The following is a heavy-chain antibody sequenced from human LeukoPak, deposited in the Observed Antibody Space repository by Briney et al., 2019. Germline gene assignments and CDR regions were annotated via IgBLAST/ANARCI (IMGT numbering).Heavy chain of an antibody. CDR1: GFTFSSYA. CDR3: AKAGSIRFDY. J-gene: IGHJ4*02. V-gene: IGHV3-23*01. D-gene: IGHD1-26*01. CDR2: ISGVIGST. Sequence: GGSLRLSCAASGFTFSSYAMSWVRQAPGKGLEWVSAISGVIGSTYYADSVKGRFTISRDDSKNTLYLQVNSLRAEDTAVYYCAKAGSIRFDYWGQGTLVTVSS.